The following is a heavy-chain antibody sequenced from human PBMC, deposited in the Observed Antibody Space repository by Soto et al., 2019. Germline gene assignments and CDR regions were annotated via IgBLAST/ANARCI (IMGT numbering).Heavy chain of an antibody. CDR2: VNPNSGGT. CDR1: GYTFTDYF. V-gene: IGHV1-2*04. Sequence: QVQLVQSGAEVKKPGASVKVSCKASGYTFTDYFLHWVRQAPGQGLEWMGWVNPNSGGTSYAQKFKDWVTMTRDTSINTAYMELRRLRSDDRALYFCASERRMTAFDMWGQGTMVTVSS. J-gene: IGHJ3*02. CDR3: ASERRMTAFDM. D-gene: IGHD2-15*01.